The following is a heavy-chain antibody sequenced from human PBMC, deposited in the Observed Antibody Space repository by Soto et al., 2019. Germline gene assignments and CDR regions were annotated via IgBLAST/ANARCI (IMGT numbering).Heavy chain of an antibody. Sequence: SQTLSLTCTVSGGSISSYYWSWIRQPPGKGLEWIGYIYYSGSTNYNPSLKSRVTISVDTSKNQFSLKLSSVTAADTAVYYCARGGYYYYYMDVWGKGTTVTVSS. J-gene: IGHJ6*03. V-gene: IGHV4-59*08. CDR3: ARGGYYYYYMDV. CDR1: GGSISSYY. CDR2: IYYSGST. D-gene: IGHD3-16*01.